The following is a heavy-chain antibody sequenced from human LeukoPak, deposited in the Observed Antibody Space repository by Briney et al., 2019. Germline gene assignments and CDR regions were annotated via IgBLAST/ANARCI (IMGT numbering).Heavy chain of an antibody. CDR2: LYSGSST. CDR1: GFNVSTNY. D-gene: IGHD2-21*01. CDR3: ARVGDQFHLYLDL. V-gene: IGHV3-53*01. J-gene: IGHJ2*01. Sequence: GGSLRLSCAPSGFNVSTNYMNWVRQAPGKGLEWVSILYSGSSTYYADSVEGRFIVSRDSSKNTLSLQMNDLRAEDTAVYYCARVGDQFHLYLDLWGRGTLVTVSS.